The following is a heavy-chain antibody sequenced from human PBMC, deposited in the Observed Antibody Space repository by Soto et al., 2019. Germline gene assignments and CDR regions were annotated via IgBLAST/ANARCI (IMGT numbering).Heavy chain of an antibody. Sequence: GESLKISCKGSGYSFTSYWISWVRQMAGKGLEWMGRIDPSDSYTNYSPSFQGHVTISADKSISTAYLQWSSLKASDTAMYYCASAFEYSSSSWGQGTLVTVSS. CDR1: GYSFTSYW. CDR3: ASAFEYSSSS. J-gene: IGHJ5*02. V-gene: IGHV5-10-1*01. D-gene: IGHD6-6*01. CDR2: IDPSDSYT.